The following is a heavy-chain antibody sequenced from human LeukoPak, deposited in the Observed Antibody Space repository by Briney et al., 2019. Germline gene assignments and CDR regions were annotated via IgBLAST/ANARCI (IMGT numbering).Heavy chain of an antibody. CDR3: SRADYDILPGYCTPFFVY. CDR2: IYYNGST. CDR1: GGSISSYY. J-gene: IGHJ4*02. V-gene: IGHV4-59*08. D-gene: IGHD3-9*01. Sequence: PETLSLTCPVSGGSISSYYWSWIRQPPGKGLEWVGYIYYNGSTNYNPSLKSRGTISVDTSKNQFSLMLTTVTAADTALYYCSRADYDILPGYCTPFFVYCGEGTLVTVSS.